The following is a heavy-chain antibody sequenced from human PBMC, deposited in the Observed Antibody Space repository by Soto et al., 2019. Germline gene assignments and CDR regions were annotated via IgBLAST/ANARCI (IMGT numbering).Heavy chain of an antibody. CDR3: ARLAAPADYYYYGMDV. CDR1: GYSFTSYW. Sequence: GESLKISCKGSGYSFTSYWISWVRQMPGKGLEWMGRIDPSDSYTNYSPSFQGHVTISADKSISTAYLQWSSLKASDTAMYYCARLAAPADYYYYGMDVWGQGTTVTVS. CDR2: IDPSDSYT. D-gene: IGHD6-13*01. V-gene: IGHV5-10-1*01. J-gene: IGHJ6*02.